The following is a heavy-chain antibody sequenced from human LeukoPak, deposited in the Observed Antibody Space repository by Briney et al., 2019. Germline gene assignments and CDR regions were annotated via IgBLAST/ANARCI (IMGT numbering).Heavy chain of an antibody. D-gene: IGHD6-6*01. V-gene: IGHV3-53*01. CDR3: AKDGIAARTVGAFDI. CDR2: IYNGGST. J-gene: IGHJ3*02. Sequence: PGGSLRLSCAASGFNVSSNYMNWVRQAPGKGLEWVSIIYNGGSTYYADSVKGRFTISRDNSKNTLYLQMNSLRAEDTAVYYCAKDGIAARTVGAFDIWGQGTMVTVSS. CDR1: GFNVSSNY.